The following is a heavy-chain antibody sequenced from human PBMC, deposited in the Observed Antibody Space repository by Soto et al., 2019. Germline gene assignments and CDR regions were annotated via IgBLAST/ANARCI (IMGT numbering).Heavy chain of an antibody. Sequence: GGSLRLSCAASGFTFSSYGMRWVRQAPGKGLEWVAVISYDGSNKYYADSVKGRFTISRDNSKNTLYLQMNSLRAEDTAVYYCAKDSDSSSWYFDYWGQGTLVTVSS. J-gene: IGHJ4*02. CDR1: GFTFSSYG. CDR3: AKDSDSSSWYFDY. V-gene: IGHV3-30*18. CDR2: ISYDGSNK. D-gene: IGHD6-13*01.